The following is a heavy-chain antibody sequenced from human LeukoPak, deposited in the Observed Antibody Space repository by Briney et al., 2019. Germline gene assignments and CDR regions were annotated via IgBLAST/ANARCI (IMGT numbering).Heavy chain of an antibody. CDR3: ARHGIVGATTRPGPFDAFDI. D-gene: IGHD1-26*01. CDR2: IYTSGST. V-gene: IGHV4-4*07. J-gene: IGHJ3*02. Sequence: SETLSLTCTVSGGSISSYYWSWIRQPAGKGLEWIGRIYTSGSTNYNPSLKSRVTMSVDTSKNQFSLKLSSVTAADTAVYCCARHGIVGATTRPGPFDAFDIWGQGTMVTVSS. CDR1: GGSISSYY.